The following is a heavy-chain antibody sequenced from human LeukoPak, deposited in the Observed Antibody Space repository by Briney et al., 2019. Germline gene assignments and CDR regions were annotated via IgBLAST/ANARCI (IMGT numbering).Heavy chain of an antibody. Sequence: ASVKVSCKASGYTFTSYYIHWVRQAPGQGLEWVGIINPSGGYTTYAQKFQGRVTMTRDTSTSTVYMELSSLRSEDTAVYYCARSRYDSSALDYWGQGTLVTVSS. CDR1: GYTFTSYY. CDR2: INPSGGYT. J-gene: IGHJ4*02. D-gene: IGHD3-22*01. CDR3: ARSRYDSSALDY. V-gene: IGHV1-46*01.